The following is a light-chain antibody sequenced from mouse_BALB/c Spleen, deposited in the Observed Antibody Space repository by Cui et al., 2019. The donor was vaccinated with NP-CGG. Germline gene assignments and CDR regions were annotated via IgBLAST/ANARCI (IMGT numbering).Light chain of an antibody. CDR2: GTN. Sequence: QSVLTQESAPTTSPGETVTLTGRTRTGAVTTTNYANWVQEKPDHFFTGLIGGTNNRAPGVPARFSGSLIGDKAALTITGAQTEDEAIYFCALWYSNHWVFGGGTKLTVL. CDR3: ALWYSNHWV. V-gene: IGLV1*01. J-gene: IGLJ1*01. CDR1: TGAVTTTNY.